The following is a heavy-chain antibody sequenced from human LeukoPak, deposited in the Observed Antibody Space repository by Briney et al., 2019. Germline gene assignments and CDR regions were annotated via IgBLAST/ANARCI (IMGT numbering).Heavy chain of an antibody. V-gene: IGHV3-23*01. CDR1: GFTFSSFS. CDR3: AKKGYDHSGTSLYYLDS. D-gene: IGHD3-10*01. Sequence: GGSLRLSCAASGFTFSSFSMNWVRQSPGKGLEWVSTLGPRGTTTAYADSVRGRFTISRDNSKNTLYLQMNSLRVEDTAVYYCAKKGYDHSGTSLYYLDSWGQGTLVTVSS. J-gene: IGHJ4*02. CDR2: LGPRGTTT.